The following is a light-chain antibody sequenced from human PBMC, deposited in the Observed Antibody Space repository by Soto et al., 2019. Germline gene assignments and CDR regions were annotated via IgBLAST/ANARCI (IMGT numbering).Light chain of an antibody. Sequence: DIQMTQSPPSLSASVGDRVTITCRASQDVSNDLGWFQQKPGKAPKRLIFGASNLESGVPSRFSGTGSGTEFILTITNLQPEDFATYYCQQLNAFPLTFGGGTKVEIK. CDR2: GAS. J-gene: IGKJ4*01. CDR3: QQLNAFPLT. CDR1: QDVSND. V-gene: IGKV1-17*02.